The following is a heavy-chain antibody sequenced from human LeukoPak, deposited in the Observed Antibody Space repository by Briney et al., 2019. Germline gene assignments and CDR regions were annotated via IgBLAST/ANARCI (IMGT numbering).Heavy chain of an antibody. V-gene: IGHV1-2*02. CDR3: ARATIEDFDY. D-gene: IGHD2/OR15-2a*01. J-gene: IGHJ4*02. CDR1: GYSFDTYG. CDR2: INPNSGGT. Sequence: ASVKVSCKASGYSFDTYGFSWVRQAPRQGLEWMGWINPNSGGTNYAQKFQGRVTMTRDTSISTAYMELSRLRSDDTAVYYCARATIEDFDYWGQGTLVTVSS.